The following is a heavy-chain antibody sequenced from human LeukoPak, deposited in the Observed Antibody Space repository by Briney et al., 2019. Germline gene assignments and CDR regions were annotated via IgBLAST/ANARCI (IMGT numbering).Heavy chain of an antibody. CDR3: ARDGSRFGLYYYMDV. CDR2: INPNGGST. V-gene: IGHV1-46*01. Sequence: ASVKVSCKASGYSFTSNYIHWVRQAPGQGLEWMGIINPNGGSTSYVQKFQGRVTMTRDKSTSTVYMELNSLRSEDSAVYYCARDGSRFGLYYYMDVWGKGTTVTVSS. D-gene: IGHD3-3*01. J-gene: IGHJ6*03. CDR1: GYSFTSNY.